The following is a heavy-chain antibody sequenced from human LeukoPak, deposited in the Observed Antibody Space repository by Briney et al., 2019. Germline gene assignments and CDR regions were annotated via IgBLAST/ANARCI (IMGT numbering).Heavy chain of an antibody. CDR2: INPSGGST. D-gene: IGHD6-13*01. V-gene: IGHV1-46*01. Sequence: GASVKVSCKASGYTFTSYYMHWVRQAPGQGLEWMGIINPSGGSTSYAQKFQGRVTMTRDTSISTAYMELSRLRSDDTAVYYCARVVIAAAGNWGQGTLVTVSS. J-gene: IGHJ4*02. CDR1: GYTFTSYY. CDR3: ARVVIAAAGN.